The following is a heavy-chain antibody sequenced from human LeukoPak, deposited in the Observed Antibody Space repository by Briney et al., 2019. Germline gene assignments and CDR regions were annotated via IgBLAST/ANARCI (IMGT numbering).Heavy chain of an antibody. J-gene: IGHJ6*03. CDR3: ARETVVVPATSSRYYYYYYMDV. V-gene: IGHV4-34*01. CDR2: SNHSGST. D-gene: IGHD2-2*01. Sequence: SETLSLTCAVYGGSFSGYYWSWIRQPPGKGLEWIGESNHSGSTNYNPSLKSRVTISVDTSKNQFSLKLSSVTAADTAVYYCARETVVVPATSSRYYYYYYMDVWGKGTTVTVSS. CDR1: GGSFSGYY.